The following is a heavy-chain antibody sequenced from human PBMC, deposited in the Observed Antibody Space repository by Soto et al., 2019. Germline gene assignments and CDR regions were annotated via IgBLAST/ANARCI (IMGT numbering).Heavy chain of an antibody. V-gene: IGHV3-73*01. CDR3: TARRDWTAVDPLEY. Sequence: PGGSLRLSCAASGLTFSDSAMHWVHQASGKGLEWVGRIRNKGNNYATAYTASVKGRFTISRDDSKNTVYLQMNSLKIDDTAVYYCTARRDWTAVDPLEYWGLGTLVTVSS. D-gene: IGHD5-18*01. CDR1: GLTFSDSA. CDR2: IRNKGNNYAT. J-gene: IGHJ4*02.